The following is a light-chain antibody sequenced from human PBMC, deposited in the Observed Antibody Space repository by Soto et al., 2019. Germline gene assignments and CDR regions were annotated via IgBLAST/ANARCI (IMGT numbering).Light chain of an antibody. V-gene: IGKV1-5*03. CDR1: QNINNW. J-gene: IGKJ1*01. Sequence: DIQMTQSPSTLSASVGDRGTITCRASQNINNWLAWYQQKPGKAPNLLIYEASNLESGVPSRFGGSRSGTEFTLTISSLQPEDFATYYCQQYNTYSWTFGQGTRWIS. CDR2: EAS. CDR3: QQYNTYSWT.